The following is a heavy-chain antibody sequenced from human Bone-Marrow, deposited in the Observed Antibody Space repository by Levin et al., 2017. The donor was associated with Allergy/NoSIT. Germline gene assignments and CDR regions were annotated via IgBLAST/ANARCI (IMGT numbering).Heavy chain of an antibody. Sequence: QSGGSLRLSCAASGFTFSNYDMHWARQAPGKGLEWVAVIRYDGSNKDYADSVKGRFTISRDNSKNTLFLQMNSLRAEDTAVYYCARDRLESVGAVMVEHNTWFDPWGQGTLVTVSS. D-gene: IGHD5-18*01. CDR2: IRYDGSNK. CDR1: GFTFSNYD. CDR3: ARDRLESVGAVMVEHNTWFDP. J-gene: IGHJ5*02. V-gene: IGHV3-33*01.